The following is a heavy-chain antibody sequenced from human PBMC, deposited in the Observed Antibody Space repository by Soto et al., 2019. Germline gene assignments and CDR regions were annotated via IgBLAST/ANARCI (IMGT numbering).Heavy chain of an antibody. CDR1: GFTVSSNY. Sequence: EVQLVESGGGLVQPGGSLRLSCAASGFTVSSNYMSWVRQAPGKGLEWVSVIYSGGSTYYADSVKGRFTISRDNSKNTLYLQTNSLRAEDTAVYYCKVDLLCSGGSCYLDALDIWGQGTMVTVSS. CDR2: IYSGGST. CDR3: KVDLLCSGGSCYLDALDI. J-gene: IGHJ3*02. V-gene: IGHV3-66*01. D-gene: IGHD2-15*01.